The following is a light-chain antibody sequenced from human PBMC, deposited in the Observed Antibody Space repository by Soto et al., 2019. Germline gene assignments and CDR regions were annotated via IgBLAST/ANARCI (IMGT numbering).Light chain of an antibody. Sequence: EIVMTQSPATLSVSPGERATLSCRASQSVGGNLAWYQQKPGQPPRLLIYAASSRPTGNPARFSGSGSGTEFTLTISSLQSEDFAVYYCQQYNNWPPWTFGQGTKVEIK. CDR3: QQYNNWPPWT. CDR1: QSVGGN. V-gene: IGKV3-15*01. CDR2: AAS. J-gene: IGKJ1*01.